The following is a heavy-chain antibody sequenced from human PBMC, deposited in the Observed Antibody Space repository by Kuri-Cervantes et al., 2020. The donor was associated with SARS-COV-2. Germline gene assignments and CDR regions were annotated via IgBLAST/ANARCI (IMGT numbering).Heavy chain of an antibody. D-gene: IGHD1-14*01. CDR2: IYPGDSDT. Sequence: GESMKISCKGSGYSFTSYCIGWVRQRPGKGLEWMGIIYPGDSDTRYSPSFQGQVTISADKSISTAYLQWSSLKASDTAMYYCARLARNHAFDIWGQGTMVTVSS. CDR1: GYSFTSYC. J-gene: IGHJ3*02. V-gene: IGHV5-51*01. CDR3: ARLARNHAFDI.